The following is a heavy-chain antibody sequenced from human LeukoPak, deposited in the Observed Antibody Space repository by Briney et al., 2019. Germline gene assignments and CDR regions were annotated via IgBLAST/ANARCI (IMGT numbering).Heavy chain of an antibody. CDR2: IYYSGST. V-gene: IGHV4-59*01. CDR3: ARTKGAYDFWSGYHTLYFDY. D-gene: IGHD3-3*01. Sequence: SETPSLTCTVSGGSISSYYWSWIRQPPGKGLEWIGYIYYSGSTNYNPSLKSRVTISVDTSKNQFSLKLSSVTAADTAVYYCARTKGAYDFWSGYHTLYFDYWSQGTLVTVSS. CDR1: GGSISSYY. J-gene: IGHJ4*02.